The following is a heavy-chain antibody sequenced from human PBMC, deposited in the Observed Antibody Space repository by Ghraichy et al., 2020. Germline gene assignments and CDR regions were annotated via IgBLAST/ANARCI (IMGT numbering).Heavy chain of an antibody. Sequence: GGSLRLSCAASGFTFSSYAMSWVRQAPGKGLEWVSLISGSGIDISYADSVKGRFTISRDNSKNTLYLQMNSLRAEDTALYYCAKSGGYSGYDFKDSCFDYWGQGTLVTVSS. V-gene: IGHV3-23*01. D-gene: IGHD5-12*01. CDR1: GFTFSSYA. CDR2: ISGSGIDI. J-gene: IGHJ4*02. CDR3: AKSGGYSGYDFKDSCFDY.